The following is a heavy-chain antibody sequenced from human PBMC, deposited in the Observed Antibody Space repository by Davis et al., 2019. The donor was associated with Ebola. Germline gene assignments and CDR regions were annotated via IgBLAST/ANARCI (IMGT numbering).Heavy chain of an antibody. J-gene: IGHJ4*02. CDR3: ARDQGAAAGTFDY. CDR1: GFTFSSYS. CDR2: ISSSSSYI. V-gene: IGHV3-21*01. Sequence: GESLKISCAASGFTFSSYSMNWVRQAPGKGLEWVSPISSSSSYIYYADSVKGRFTISRDNAKNSLYLQMNSLRAEDTAVYYCARDQGAAAGTFDYWGQGTLVTVSS. D-gene: IGHD6-13*01.